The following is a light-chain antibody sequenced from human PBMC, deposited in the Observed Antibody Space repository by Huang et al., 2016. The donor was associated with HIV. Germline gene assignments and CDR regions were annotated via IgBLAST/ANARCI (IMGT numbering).Light chain of an antibody. CDR3: QQYNSLAWT. V-gene: IGKV1-5*03. J-gene: IGKJ1*01. CDR2: KAY. Sequence: DIQMTQSPSTLSASVGDRVTITCRASQRISSWLDWYQQKPGKAPNLLIYKAYSLESGVPSRFSGSGSGTEFTLTISSLQPDDFATYYCQQYNSLAWTFGQGTKVEIK. CDR1: QRISSW.